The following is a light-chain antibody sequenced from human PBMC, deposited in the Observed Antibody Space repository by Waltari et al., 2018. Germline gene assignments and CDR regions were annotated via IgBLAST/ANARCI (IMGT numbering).Light chain of an antibody. Sequence: ETVMTQSPATLSVSPGERATLSCRTSRTISSNLAWYQQKPGQAPRLLISGASIRATGVPARFSGSGSGTQFTLTIHSLQSEDFAVYYCQQYNNWPPWTFGQGTKVEIK. CDR3: QQYNNWPPWT. V-gene: IGKV3-15*01. CDR2: GAS. CDR1: RTISSN. J-gene: IGKJ1*01.